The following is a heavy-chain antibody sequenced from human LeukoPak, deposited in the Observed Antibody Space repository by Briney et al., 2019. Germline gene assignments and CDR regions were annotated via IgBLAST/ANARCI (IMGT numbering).Heavy chain of an antibody. CDR1: GFTFSSYE. CDR2: ISTSSSYI. D-gene: IGHD2-15*01. V-gene: IGHV3-21*01. Sequence: PGGSLRLSCVASGFTFSSYEMNWVRQAPGKGLEWVSSISTSSSYIYYADSVKGRFTVSRDNARNSLFLQMNSLRAEDTAVYFCARDREEYCSGGSCTNFDYWGQGTLVTVSS. CDR3: ARDREEYCSGGSCTNFDY. J-gene: IGHJ4*02.